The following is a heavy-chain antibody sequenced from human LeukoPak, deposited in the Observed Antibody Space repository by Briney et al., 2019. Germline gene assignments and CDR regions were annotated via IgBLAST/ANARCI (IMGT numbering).Heavy chain of an antibody. D-gene: IGHD6-19*01. CDR1: GGSMCVGRSY. V-gene: IGHV4-39*07. CDR3: GTGGGIAVSHV. J-gene: IGHJ4*02. Sequence: SETLSLTCTISGGSMCVGRSYWGWVRQPPGKGLEWVASIYYDGTTYYYPSLKSRVTISMDSSKNHFSLEVKSVTAADTAMYYCGTGGGIAVSHVWGQGIMVAVST. CDR2: IYYDGTT.